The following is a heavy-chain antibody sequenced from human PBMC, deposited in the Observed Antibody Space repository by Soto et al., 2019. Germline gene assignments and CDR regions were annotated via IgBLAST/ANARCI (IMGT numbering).Heavy chain of an antibody. D-gene: IGHD3-10*01. V-gene: IGHV1-24*01. CDR2: FDPEDGEI. CDR3: ATGGPAGDFDN. CDR1: GYSLNELS. Sequence: QVHLVQSGAEVKKPGASVKVSCKVSGYSLNELSIQWVRQAPGKGLEWRGGFDPEDGEIVYAQKFQGRVTMTEDTSTGTANMDFSSLRAEDTAVYYCATGGPAGDFDNWGQGTLVTVSS. J-gene: IGHJ4*02.